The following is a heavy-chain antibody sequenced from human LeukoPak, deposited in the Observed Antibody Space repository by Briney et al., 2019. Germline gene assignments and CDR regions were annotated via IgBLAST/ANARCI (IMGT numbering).Heavy chain of an antibody. D-gene: IGHD6-6*01. Sequence: GASVKVSCKASGYTFTGYYMHWVRQAPGQGLEWMGRINPNSGGTNYAQKYQGRVTMTRDTSISTAYLELSRLRSDDTAVYYCARDWGIAARPLGYWGQGTLVTVSS. J-gene: IGHJ4*02. V-gene: IGHV1-2*06. CDR3: ARDWGIAARPLGY. CDR2: INPNSGGT. CDR1: GYTFTGYY.